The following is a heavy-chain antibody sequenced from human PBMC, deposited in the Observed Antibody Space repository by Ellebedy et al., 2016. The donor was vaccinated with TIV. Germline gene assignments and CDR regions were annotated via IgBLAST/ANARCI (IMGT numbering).Heavy chain of an antibody. CDR3: ARSPNIATLGPYYFDY. D-gene: IGHD2/OR15-2a*01. Sequence: PGGSLRLSCKASGFTFASSWIGRVRQKPGKGLEWMGVIFPADSETRYSPSFQGRVTISADRSTRPAHLHLTSLRAPDTAVYYCARSPNIATLGPYYFDYWGQGSLVAVSS. CDR1: GFTFASSW. CDR2: IFPADSET. J-gene: IGHJ4*02. V-gene: IGHV5-51*01.